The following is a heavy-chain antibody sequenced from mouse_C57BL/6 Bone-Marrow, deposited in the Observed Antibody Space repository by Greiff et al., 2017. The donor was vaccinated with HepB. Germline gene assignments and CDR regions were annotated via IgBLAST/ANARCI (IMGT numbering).Heavy chain of an antibody. CDR3: TIHYGSSYVWFAY. CDR2: IYPGNSDT. Sequence: EVQLQQSGTVLARPGASVKMSCKTSGYTFTSYWMHWVKQRPRQGLEWIGAIYPGNSDTSYNQKFKGKAKLTAVTSASTAYMELSSLTNEDSAVYYCTIHYGSSYVWFAYWGQGTLVTVSA. D-gene: IGHD1-1*01. V-gene: IGHV1-5*01. J-gene: IGHJ3*01. CDR1: GYTFTSYW.